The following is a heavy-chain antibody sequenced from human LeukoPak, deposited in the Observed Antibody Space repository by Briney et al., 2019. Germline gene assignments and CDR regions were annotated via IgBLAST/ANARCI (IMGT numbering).Heavy chain of an antibody. D-gene: IGHD1-14*01. V-gene: IGHV3-23*01. Sequence: GGSLRLSCAASGFTFNNYAMNWDRQAPGKGLEWVLVISGSGGTTYYADSVKGRFTISRDSSKHTLYLQMNSLRAEDTAVYYCAKVSGGGLYYDGMDVWGQGTTVTVSS. J-gene: IGHJ6*02. CDR2: ISGSGGTT. CDR1: GFTFNNYA. CDR3: AKVSGGGLYYDGMDV.